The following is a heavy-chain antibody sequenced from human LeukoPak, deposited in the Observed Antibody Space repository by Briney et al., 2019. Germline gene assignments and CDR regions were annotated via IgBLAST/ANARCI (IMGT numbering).Heavy chain of an antibody. Sequence: PGGSLRLSCAASGFTVSSNYMSWVRQAPGKGLEHVSTIGSDGDSTYYEDSVKDRFTISRDNSKNALYLQMTSLRPEDSAVYYCVSPVFINYWGQGTLVTVSS. CDR2: IGSDGDST. J-gene: IGHJ4*01. CDR3: VSPVFINY. CDR1: GFTVSSNY. V-gene: IGHV3-64D*06. D-gene: IGHD1-14*01.